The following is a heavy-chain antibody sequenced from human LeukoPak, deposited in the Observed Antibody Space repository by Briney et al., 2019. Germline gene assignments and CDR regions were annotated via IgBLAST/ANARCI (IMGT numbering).Heavy chain of an antibody. CDR2: IVVGSGNT. CDR1: GFTFTSSA. V-gene: IGHV1-58*01. J-gene: IGHJ6*02. Sequence: SVKVSCKASGFTFTSSAVQWVRQARGQRLEWIGWIVVGSGNTNYAQKFRERVTITRDMSTSTAYMELSSLRSADTAVYYCAADPEGYCSSTSCYRSPYYYYYGMDVWGQGTTVTVSS. D-gene: IGHD2-2*01. CDR3: AADPEGYCSSTSCYRSPYYYYYGMDV.